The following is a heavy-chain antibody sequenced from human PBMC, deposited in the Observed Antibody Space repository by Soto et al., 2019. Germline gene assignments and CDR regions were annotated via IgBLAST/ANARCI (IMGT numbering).Heavy chain of an antibody. J-gene: IGHJ6*02. V-gene: IGHV3-21*01. D-gene: IGHD5-12*01. CDR3: ARDRLRDSYYYYYGMDV. CDR2: ISSSSSYI. CDR1: GFTFSSYS. Sequence: PGGSLRLSCAASGFTFSSYSMNWVRQAPGKGLEWVSSISSSSSYIYYADSVKGRFTISRDNAKNSLYLQMNSLRAEDTAVYYCARDRLRDSYYYYYGMDVWGQGTTVTVSS.